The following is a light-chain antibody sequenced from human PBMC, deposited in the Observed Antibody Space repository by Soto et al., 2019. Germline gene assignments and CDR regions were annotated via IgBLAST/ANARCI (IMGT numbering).Light chain of an antibody. J-gene: IGKJ4*01. CDR3: QQYKTYLLT. Sequence: DIQMTQSPSTLSASVGDRVTITCRASQSISSWLAWYQQKPGKAPHLLIYEAASLESGVPSRFSGSGSGTEFTLAISSLQPDDFATYYCQQYKTYLLTFGGGTKVEIK. V-gene: IGKV1-5*01. CDR1: QSISSW. CDR2: EAA.